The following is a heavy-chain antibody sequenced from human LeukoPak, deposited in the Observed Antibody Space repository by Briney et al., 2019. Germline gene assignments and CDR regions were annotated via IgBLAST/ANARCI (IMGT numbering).Heavy chain of an antibody. CDR2: IYTSGST. J-gene: IGHJ4*02. V-gene: IGHV4-4*07. CDR1: GGSISSYY. D-gene: IGHD7-27*01. CDR3: ARDPRRAWGPGNFDY. Sequence: SETLSLTCTVSGGSISSYYWSWIRQPAGKGLEWIGRIYTSGSTNYNPSLKSRVTISVDTSKNQFSLKLSSVTAADTAVYYCARDPRRAWGPGNFDYWGQGTLVIVSS.